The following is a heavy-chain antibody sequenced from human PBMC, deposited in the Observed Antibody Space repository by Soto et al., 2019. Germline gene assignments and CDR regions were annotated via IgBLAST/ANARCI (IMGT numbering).Heavy chain of an antibody. CDR3: AHKGNHGLFDY. CDR1: GFSLSTSGVG. D-gene: IGHD4-17*01. CDR2: IYWDDDK. Sequence: QITLKESGPTLVKPTQTLRLTCTFSGFSLSTSGVGVGWIRQPPGKALEWLALIYWDDDKRYSPSLKSRLTITKDTSKNQVVLTMTSMDPVDTATYYCAHKGNHGLFDYWGQGTLVTVSS. V-gene: IGHV2-5*02. J-gene: IGHJ4*02.